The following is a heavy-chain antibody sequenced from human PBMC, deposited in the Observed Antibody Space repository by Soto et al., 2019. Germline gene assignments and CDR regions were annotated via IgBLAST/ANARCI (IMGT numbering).Heavy chain of an antibody. CDR2: IYSGGST. D-gene: IGHD6-13*01. CDR1: GFTVSSNY. V-gene: IGHV3-53*04. CDR3: ARGPPRAAASYYFDY. Sequence: PGGSLRLSCAASGFTVSSNYMSWVRQAPGKGLEWVSVIYSGGSTYYADSVKGRFTISRHNSKNTLYLQMNSLRAEDTAVYYCARGPPRAAASYYFDYWGQGTLVTVSS. J-gene: IGHJ4*02.